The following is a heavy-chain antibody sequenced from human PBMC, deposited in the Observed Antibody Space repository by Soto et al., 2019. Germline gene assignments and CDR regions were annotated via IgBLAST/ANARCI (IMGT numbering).Heavy chain of an antibody. J-gene: IGHJ6*03. V-gene: IGHV4-59*08. CDR2: IYYSGST. CDR3: ARHDYGVLGGYYYMDV. CDR1: GGSISSYY. Sequence: TSETLCLTCNVSGGSISSYYWSWIRQPPGQGLEWIGYIYYSGSTNYNPSLKSRVTISVDTSKNQFSLKLSSVTAADTAVYYCARHDYGVLGGYYYMDVWGKGTTVTVSS. D-gene: IGHD4-17*01.